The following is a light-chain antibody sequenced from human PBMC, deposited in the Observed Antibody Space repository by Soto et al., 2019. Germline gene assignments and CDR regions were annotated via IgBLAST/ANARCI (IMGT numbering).Light chain of an antibody. CDR2: DAS. J-gene: IGKJ5*01. CDR1: QAIKNF. CDR3: QQSYNLPLT. Sequence: DFQMTQSPSSLSASVGDRVTITCRATQAIKNFLNWYQQKPGRAPKLLISDASTLQRGVPSRFSGSGSGTHFTFVISSLQPEAVGTYYCQQSYNLPLTFGQGTRLDIK. V-gene: IGKV1-33*01.